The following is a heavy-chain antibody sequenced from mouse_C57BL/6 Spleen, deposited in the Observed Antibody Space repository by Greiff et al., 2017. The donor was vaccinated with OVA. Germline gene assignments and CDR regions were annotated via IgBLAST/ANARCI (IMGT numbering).Heavy chain of an antibody. J-gene: IGHJ1*03. CDR3: ARWALITTVVAPHFDV. CDR2: IYPSDSET. D-gene: IGHD1-1*01. Sequence: VQLQQPGAELVRPGSSVKLSCKASGYTFTSYWMDWVKQRPGQGLEWIGNIYPSDSETHYNQKFTDKATLTVDKSSSTAYMQLSSLTSEDSAVYYCARWALITTVVAPHFDVWGTGTTVTVSS. CDR1: GYTFTSYW. V-gene: IGHV1-61*01.